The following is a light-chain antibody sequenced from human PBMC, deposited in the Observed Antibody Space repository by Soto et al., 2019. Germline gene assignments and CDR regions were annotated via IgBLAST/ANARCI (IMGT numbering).Light chain of an antibody. V-gene: IGKV1-33*01. Sequence: GDIVTITCQASHDITNYLHWYKQKPGKAPKLLISDASNLETGVPSRFSGSGSGTDFTFTISSMQPEDIETYYCGQSDNRFGQGTRLENK. J-gene: IGKJ5*01. CDR1: HDITNY. CDR3: GQSDNR. CDR2: DAS.